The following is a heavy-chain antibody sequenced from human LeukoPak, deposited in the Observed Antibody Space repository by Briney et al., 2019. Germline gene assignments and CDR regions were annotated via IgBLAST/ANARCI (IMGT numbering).Heavy chain of an antibody. D-gene: IGHD1-14*01. Sequence: GGSLRLSCAASGFTFSNYNMNWVRQAPGKGLVWVSRINSDGSSTSYADSVKGRFTISRDNAKNTLYLQMNSLRAEDTAVYYCARAALWDNNFDYWGQGTLVTVSS. CDR3: ARAALWDNNFDY. J-gene: IGHJ4*02. CDR1: GFTFSNYN. CDR2: INSDGSST. V-gene: IGHV3-74*01.